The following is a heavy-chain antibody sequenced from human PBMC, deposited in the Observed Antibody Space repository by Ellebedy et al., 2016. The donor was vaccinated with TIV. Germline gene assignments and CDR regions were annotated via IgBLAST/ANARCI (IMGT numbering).Heavy chain of an antibody. CDR2: IIPIFGTA. V-gene: IGHV1-69*13. CDR3: ARECSEYYYDSSGYDDAFDI. D-gene: IGHD3-22*01. J-gene: IGHJ3*02. CDR1: GGTFSSYA. Sequence: AASVKVSCKASGGTFSSYAISWVRQAPGQGLEWMGGIIPIFGTANYAQKFQGRVTITADESTSTAYMELSSLRSEDTAVYYCARECSEYYYDSSGYDDAFDIWGQGTMVTVSS.